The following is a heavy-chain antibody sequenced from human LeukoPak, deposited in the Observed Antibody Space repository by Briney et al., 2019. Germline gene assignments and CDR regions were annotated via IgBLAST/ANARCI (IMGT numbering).Heavy chain of an antibody. CDR2: ISGGTGST. J-gene: IGHJ6*03. V-gene: IGHV3-23*01. CDR1: GFTFSTYV. CDR3: AKWSGGSYSYYYYYMDV. D-gene: IGHD1-26*01. Sequence: GGSLRLSCAASGFTFSTYVMSWVRQAPGKGLEWVATISGGTGSTHYADSVRGRFTISRDNSKNTLYLQMNSLRAEDTAVYYCAKWSGGSYSYYYYYMDVWGKGTTVTVSS.